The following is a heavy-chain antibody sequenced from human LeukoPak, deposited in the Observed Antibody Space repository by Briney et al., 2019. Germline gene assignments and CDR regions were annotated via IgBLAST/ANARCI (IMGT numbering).Heavy chain of an antibody. CDR3: ARTASSGYLGDGMDV. CDR1: GYTFTSYY. CDR2: INPSGGST. Sequence: ASVKVSCEASGYTFTSYYMHWVRQAPGQGLEWMGIINPSGGSTSYAQKFQGRVTMTRDTSTSTVYMELSSLRSEDTAVYYCARTASSGYLGDGMDVGGQGTTVTVSS. V-gene: IGHV1-46*01. D-gene: IGHD3-22*01. J-gene: IGHJ6*02.